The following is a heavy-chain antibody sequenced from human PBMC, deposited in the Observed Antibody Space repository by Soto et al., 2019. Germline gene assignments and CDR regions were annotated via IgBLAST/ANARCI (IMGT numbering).Heavy chain of an antibody. J-gene: IGHJ4*02. CDR3: ARFGLVTFDC. Sequence: GGSLRLSCAASGFILNTYSKDWVRQAPGKGLEWVASISPSGSYMYYGDSLKGRFTVSRDNAKNSLYLQMYSLRADDTAIYYCARFGLVTFDCWGQGTMVTVYS. V-gene: IGHV3-21*01. CDR1: GFILNTYS. CDR2: ISPSGSYM. D-gene: IGHD3-3*01.